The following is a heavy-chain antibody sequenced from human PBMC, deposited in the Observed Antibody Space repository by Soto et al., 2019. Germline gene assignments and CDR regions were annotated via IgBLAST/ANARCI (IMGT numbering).Heavy chain of an antibody. J-gene: IGHJ4*02. CDR3: ARLPAAFYYDNADYDFLDY. Sequence: PGGSLRLSCAASGLSVVGSYMNWFRQSEQKGLEWISVVYPDDNTYYAESVRGRFTISRDRSKNTVSLQMNSLRAEDTAVYYCARLPAAFYYDNADYDFLDYWGQGTLVTVSS. CDR1: GLSVVGSY. V-gene: IGHV3-53*01. CDR2: VYPDDNT. D-gene: IGHD3-3*01.